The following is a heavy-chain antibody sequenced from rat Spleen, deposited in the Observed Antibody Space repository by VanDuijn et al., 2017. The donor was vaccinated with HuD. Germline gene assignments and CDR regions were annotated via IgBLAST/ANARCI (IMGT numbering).Heavy chain of an antibody. CDR3: TRGYYFDY. V-gene: IGHV5-7*01. Sequence: EVQLVESGGGLVQPGRSMKLSCAASGFTFGNYDMVWVRQAPTKGLKWVASISYDGSTPYYRDSVKGRFTISRDNAKSTLYLQMDSLRSEDTATYYCTRGYYFDYWGQGVMVTVSS. CDR1: GFTFGNYD. J-gene: IGHJ2*01. CDR2: ISYDGSTP.